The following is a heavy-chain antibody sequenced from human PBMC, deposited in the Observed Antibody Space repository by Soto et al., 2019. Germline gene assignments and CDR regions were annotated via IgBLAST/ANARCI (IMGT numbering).Heavy chain of an antibody. CDR1: GGTFSSYA. CDR2: IIPIFGTA. J-gene: IGHJ4*02. V-gene: IGHV1-69*13. CDR3: ARDYGSGSYYFDY. D-gene: IGHD3-10*01. Sequence: SVKVSCKASGGTFSSYAISWVRQAPGQGLEWMGGIIPIFGTANYAQKFQGRVTITADESTSTAYMELSSLRSEDTAVYYCARDYGSGSYYFDYWGQGTLVTVSS.